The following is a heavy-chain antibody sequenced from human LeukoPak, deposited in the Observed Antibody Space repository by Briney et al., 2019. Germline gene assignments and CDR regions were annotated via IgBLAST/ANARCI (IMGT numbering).Heavy chain of an antibody. Sequence: SETLALNCTVSGDSISNYYWSWIRQPPGKGLEWIGYIHNSGNTNYNPSLKSRVTISVDTSKNQFSLKLTSVTAADTAMYYCAKLYSYASSWGQGTLVTVSS. CDR1: GDSISNYY. CDR2: IHNSGNT. CDR3: AKLYSYASS. D-gene: IGHD3-16*01. J-gene: IGHJ5*02. V-gene: IGHV4-59*01.